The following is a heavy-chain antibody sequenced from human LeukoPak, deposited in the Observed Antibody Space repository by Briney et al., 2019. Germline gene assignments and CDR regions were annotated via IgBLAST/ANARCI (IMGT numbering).Heavy chain of an antibody. CDR1: GFTFSSYA. CDR2: ISGDGSMT. V-gene: IGHV3-74*01. J-gene: IGHJ6*02. Sequence: GGSLRLSCSASGFTFSSYAMHWVRQAPGKELVWVSRISGDGSMTSYADSVKGRFTISRDNAKDTLFLQMTSLRVEDTAVYSCASLLTPYHGSGGGGVDVWGQGTTVTVSS. CDR3: ASLLTPYHGSGGGGVDV. D-gene: IGHD3-10*01.